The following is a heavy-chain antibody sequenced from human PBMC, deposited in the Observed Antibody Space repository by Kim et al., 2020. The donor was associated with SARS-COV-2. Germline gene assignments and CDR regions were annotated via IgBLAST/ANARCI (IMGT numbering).Heavy chain of an antibody. CDR1: GFTVSSNY. Sequence: GGSLRLSCAASGFTVSSNYMSWVRQAPGKGLEWVSVIYSGGSTYYADSVKGQFTISRDNSKNTLYLQMNSLRAEDTAVYYCARLGIAAASDYWGQGTLVTVSS. CDR3: ARLGIAAASDY. V-gene: IGHV3-53*01. D-gene: IGHD6-13*01. CDR2: IYSGGST. J-gene: IGHJ4*02.